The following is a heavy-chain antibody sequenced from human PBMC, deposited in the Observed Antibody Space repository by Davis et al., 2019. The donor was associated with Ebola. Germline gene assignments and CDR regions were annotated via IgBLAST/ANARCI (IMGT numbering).Heavy chain of an antibody. Sequence: GESLKISCAASGFPFSDHAMHWVRQAPGKGLEWVAAISYEANSQYYVDSVKGRFTISRDNFKKTLSLQMNGLRIEDTAVYYCARAHGTSGYSWSDHWGQGTLVTVSS. V-gene: IGHV3-30-3*01. CDR2: ISYEANSQ. J-gene: IGHJ5*02. CDR3: ARAHGTSGYSWSDH. D-gene: IGHD3-22*01. CDR1: GFPFSDHA.